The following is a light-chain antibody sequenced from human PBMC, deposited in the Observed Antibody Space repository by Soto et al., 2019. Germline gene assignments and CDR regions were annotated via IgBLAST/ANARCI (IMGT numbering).Light chain of an antibody. V-gene: IGKV3-15*01. J-gene: IGKJ4*01. Sequence: EIVMTQSPATLSVSPGERATLSCSASQSVNSNLAWYQQKPGQAPRLLIYGASTRATGVPARFGGSGSGTEFTLIISSLQSEDFAVYYCQQYGDWPPLTFGGGTRVEIK. CDR2: GAS. CDR3: QQYGDWPPLT. CDR1: QSVNSN.